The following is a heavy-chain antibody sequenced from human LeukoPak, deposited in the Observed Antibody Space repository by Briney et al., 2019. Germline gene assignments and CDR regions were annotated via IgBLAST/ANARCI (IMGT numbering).Heavy chain of an antibody. CDR3: ARDRYSYYGSDLVVGWFDP. D-gene: IGHD3-10*01. V-gene: IGHV1-46*01. CDR1: GYTFTGHY. Sequence: ASVKVSCKASGYTFTGHYIHWVRQAPGQGLEWMGIINPSGGSTSYAQKFQGRVTMTRDTSTSTVYMELSSLRSEDTAVYYCARDRYSYYGSDLVVGWFDPWGQGTLVTVSS. CDR2: INPSGGST. J-gene: IGHJ5*02.